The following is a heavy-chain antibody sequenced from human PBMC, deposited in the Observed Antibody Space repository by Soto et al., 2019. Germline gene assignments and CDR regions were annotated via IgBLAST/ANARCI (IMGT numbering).Heavy chain of an antibody. V-gene: IGHV4-59*01. CDR1: GGSISSYY. CDR3: ARVLAVAAHREYYFDY. J-gene: IGHJ4*02. D-gene: IGHD6-19*01. CDR2: IYYSGST. Sequence: SETLSLTCTVSGGSISSYYWSWIRQPPGKGLEWIGYIYYSGSTNYNPSLKSRVTISVDTSKNQFSLKLSSVTAADTAVYYCARVLAVAAHREYYFDYWGQGTLVTVSS.